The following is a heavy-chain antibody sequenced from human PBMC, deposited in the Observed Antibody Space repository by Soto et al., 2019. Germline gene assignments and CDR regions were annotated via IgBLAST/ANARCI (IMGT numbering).Heavy chain of an antibody. D-gene: IGHD3-10*01. J-gene: IGHJ4*02. CDR2: IYSGGKK. Sequence: EVQLMESGGGLVQPGGSLRLSCAASGFTVSSNYMSWVRQAPGKGLEWVSVIYSGGKKYYTDCVKSRFTISRDNSKDTVYLQMHSLRAEDTAVYYCAPVGRYYGSGRYYFDFWGQGTLVTVSS. CDR1: GFTVSSNY. CDR3: APVGRYYGSGRYYFDF. V-gene: IGHV3-66*01.